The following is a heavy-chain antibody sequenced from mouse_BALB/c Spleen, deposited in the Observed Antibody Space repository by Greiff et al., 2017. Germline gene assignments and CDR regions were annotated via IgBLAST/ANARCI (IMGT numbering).Heavy chain of an antibody. J-gene: IGHJ3*01. CDR1: GFTFSSYT. Sequence: EVKLVESGGGLVQPGGSLKLSCAASGFTFSSYTMSWVRQTPEKRLEWVAYISNGGGSTYYPDTVKGRFTISRDNAKNTLYLQMSSLKSEDTAMYYCARHYYGSSQAWFAYWGQGTLVTVSA. CDR2: ISNGGGST. D-gene: IGHD1-1*01. CDR3: ARHYYGSSQAWFAY. V-gene: IGHV5-12-2*01.